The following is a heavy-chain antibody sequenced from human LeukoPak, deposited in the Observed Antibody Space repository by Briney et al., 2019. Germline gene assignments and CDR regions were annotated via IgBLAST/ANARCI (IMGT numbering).Heavy chain of an antibody. Sequence: PGGSLRLSCAASGFTFSSYAMHWVRQAPGKGLEWVAVISYDGSNKYYADSVKGRFTISRDNSKNTLYLQMNSLRAEDTAVYYCARDRDYGGTGVDYWGQGTLVTVSS. D-gene: IGHD4-23*01. V-gene: IGHV3-30*04. CDR1: GFTFSSYA. J-gene: IGHJ4*02. CDR2: ISYDGSNK. CDR3: ARDRDYGGTGVDY.